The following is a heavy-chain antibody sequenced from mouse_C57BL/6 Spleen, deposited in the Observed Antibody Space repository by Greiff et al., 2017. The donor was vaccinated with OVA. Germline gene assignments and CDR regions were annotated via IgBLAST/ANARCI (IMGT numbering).Heavy chain of an antibody. J-gene: IGHJ1*03. V-gene: IGHV5-17*01. CDR1: GFTFSDYG. CDR3: ARGPYYYGSSYWYFDV. CDR2: ISSGSSTI. Sequence: EVQVVESGGGLVKPGGSLKLSCAASGFTFSDYGMHWVRQAPEKGLEWVAYISSGSSTIYYADTVKGRFTLSRDNANNTLFLHMTSLRSEDMAMYYCARGPYYYGSSYWYFDVWGTGTTVTVSS. D-gene: IGHD1-1*01.